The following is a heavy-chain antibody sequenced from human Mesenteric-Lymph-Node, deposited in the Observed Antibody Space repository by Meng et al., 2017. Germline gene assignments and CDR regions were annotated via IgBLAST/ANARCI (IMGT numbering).Heavy chain of an antibody. D-gene: IGHD3-22*01. J-gene: IGHJ3*02. CDR1: GYTFTSYY. V-gene: IGHV1-46*01. CDR2: INPSGGST. Sequence: ASVKVSCKASGYTFTSYYMHWVRQAPGQGLEWMGIINPSGGSTSYAQKFQGRVTMTRDTSTSTVYMELSSLRSEDTAVYYCARDQTYYYDSSGYYGDAFDIWGQGTMVTVSS. CDR3: ARDQTYYYDSSGYYGDAFDI.